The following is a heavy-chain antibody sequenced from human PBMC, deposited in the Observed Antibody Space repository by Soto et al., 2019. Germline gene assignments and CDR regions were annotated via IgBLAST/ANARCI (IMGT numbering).Heavy chain of an antibody. Sequence: QVQLVESGGGVVQPGRSLRLSCAASGFTFSSYAMHWVRQAPGKGLEWVVVISSDGSNKYYADSVKGRFTISRDNSKNTLYLQMNSLRAEDTAVYYCASPRLSSDGTTPIDYWGQGTLVTVSS. CDR3: ASPRLSSDGTTPIDY. CDR1: GFTFSSYA. J-gene: IGHJ4*02. CDR2: ISSDGSNK. V-gene: IGHV3-30-3*01. D-gene: IGHD1-1*01.